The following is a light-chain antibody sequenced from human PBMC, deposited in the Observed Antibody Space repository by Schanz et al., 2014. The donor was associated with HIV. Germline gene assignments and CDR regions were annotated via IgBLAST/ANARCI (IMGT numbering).Light chain of an antibody. J-gene: IGLJ2*01. Sequence: QSVLTQPPSASGTPGQRVTISCSGSSSDIGSNTVNWYQQLPGTAPKLLIYSNDQRPSGVPARFSGSKSGTSASLAISGLRSEDEADYYCAAWDDSLSGYVVFGGGTKLTVL. CDR3: AAWDDSLSGYVV. V-gene: IGLV1-44*01. CDR2: SND. CDR1: SSDIGSNT.